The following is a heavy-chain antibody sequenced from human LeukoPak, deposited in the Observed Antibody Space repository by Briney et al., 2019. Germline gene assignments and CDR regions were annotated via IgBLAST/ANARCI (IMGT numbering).Heavy chain of an antibody. J-gene: IGHJ4*02. Sequence: GGSLRLSCAASGFTFSSYAMSWVRQAPGKGLEWVSAISGSGGSTYYADSVKGRFTISRDNSKNTLYLQMNSLRAEDTAVYYCAKGGGNYYDSSGYYPLDHWGQGTLVTVSS. CDR2: ISGSGGST. D-gene: IGHD3-22*01. CDR3: AKGGGNYYDSSGYYPLDH. V-gene: IGHV3-23*01. CDR1: GFTFSSYA.